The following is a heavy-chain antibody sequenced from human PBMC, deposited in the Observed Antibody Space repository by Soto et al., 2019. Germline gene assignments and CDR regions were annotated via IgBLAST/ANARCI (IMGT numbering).Heavy chain of an antibody. CDR1: GDTFTSYY. Sequence: ASVKVSCRAPGDTFTSYYLNWVRQAPGQGLAWMGVITPHGGSTKYAQKFQGRVTMTRDTSRSTVYMELRSLRSDDTAIYYCARSSGGNFGIIIEGSNWFDPWGQGTLVTVSS. D-gene: IGHD3-3*01. CDR2: ITPHGGST. CDR3: ARSSGGNFGIIIEGSNWFDP. J-gene: IGHJ5*02. V-gene: IGHV1-46*01.